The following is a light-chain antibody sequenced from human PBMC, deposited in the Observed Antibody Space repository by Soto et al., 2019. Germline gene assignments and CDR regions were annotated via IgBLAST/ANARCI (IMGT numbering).Light chain of an antibody. J-gene: IGLJ1*01. CDR2: EVN. CDR3: SSYAGNTYPYV. V-gene: IGLV2-8*01. Sequence: QSVLTQPPSASGSPGQSVTISCTGTSSDVGGSNLVSWYQQHPGKAPKLLIFEVNKRPSGVPDRFSGSKSVNTASLTVSGLQAEDEGDYYCSSYAGNTYPYVFGTGTKVTVL. CDR1: SSDVGGSNL.